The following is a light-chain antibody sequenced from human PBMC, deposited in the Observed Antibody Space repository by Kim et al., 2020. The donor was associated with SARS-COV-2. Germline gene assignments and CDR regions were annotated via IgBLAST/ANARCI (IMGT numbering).Light chain of an antibody. CDR1: SSGIGGENY. V-gene: IGLV2-14*04. J-gene: IGLJ2*01. CDR2: DGS. Sequence: GQSITISCTGTSSGIGGENYVSWYHQYPGKAPKLLIDDGSGRPAGVSIRFSGSKSDNTASLTISGLQADDEADYYCSSYTNSNTLIFGGGTQLTVL. CDR3: SSYTNSNTLI.